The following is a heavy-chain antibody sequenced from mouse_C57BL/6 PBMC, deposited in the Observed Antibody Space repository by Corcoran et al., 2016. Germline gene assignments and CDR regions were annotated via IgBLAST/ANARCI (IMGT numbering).Heavy chain of an antibody. J-gene: IGHJ2*01. V-gene: IGHV1-26*01. CDR2: INPNNGGT. CDR3: ARGVTTVS. CDR1: GYTFTDYY. Sequence: EVQLQQSGPELVKPGASVKISCKASGYTFTDYYMNWVKQSHGKSLEWIGDINPNNGGTSYNQKFKGKATLTVDKSSSTAYMELRSLTSEDSAVYYCARGVTTVSWGQGTTLTVSS. D-gene: IGHD1-1*01.